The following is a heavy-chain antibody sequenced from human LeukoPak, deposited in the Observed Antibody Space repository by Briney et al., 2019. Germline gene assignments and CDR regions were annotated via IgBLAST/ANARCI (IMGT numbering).Heavy chain of an antibody. J-gene: IGHJ3*02. CDR1: GYIFISDW. V-gene: IGHV5-51*01. D-gene: IGHD1-26*01. Sequence: GESLKISCKGSGYIFISDWIGWVRQMPGKGLEWMGIIYPLDSDTRYSPSFQGQVTISADKSISTAYLQWSSLKAPDTAIYYCARLRGAPGAFDIWGQGTVVTVSS. CDR2: IYPLDSDT. CDR3: ARLRGAPGAFDI.